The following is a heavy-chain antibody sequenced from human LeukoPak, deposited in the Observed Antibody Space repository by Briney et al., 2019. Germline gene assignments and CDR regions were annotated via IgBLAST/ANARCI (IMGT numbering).Heavy chain of an antibody. D-gene: IGHD1-20*01. CDR3: ARDVYNWNVDAFDI. Sequence: PGGSLRLSCAASGFTFSSNWMSWVRQAPGKGLEWVANIKEDGSEKYYVDSVKGRFTISRDNAKNSLYLQMNSLRAEDTAVYYCARDVYNWNVDAFDIWGQGTVVTVSS. CDR2: IKEDGSEK. J-gene: IGHJ3*02. CDR1: GFTFSSNW. V-gene: IGHV3-7*01.